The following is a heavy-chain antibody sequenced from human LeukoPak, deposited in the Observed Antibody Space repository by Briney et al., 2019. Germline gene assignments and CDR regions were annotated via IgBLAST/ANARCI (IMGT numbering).Heavy chain of an antibody. D-gene: IGHD4-17*01. CDR1: GYSFTSYW. Sequence: GESLKISCKGSGYSFTSYWITWVRQMPVKGLEWMGRIDPSDSYTNYSPSFQGHVTISADKSISTAYLQWSSLKASDTAMYYCAARARDYGDFDFDYWGQGTLVTVSS. V-gene: IGHV5-10-1*01. CDR2: IDPSDSYT. J-gene: IGHJ4*02. CDR3: AARARDYGDFDFDY.